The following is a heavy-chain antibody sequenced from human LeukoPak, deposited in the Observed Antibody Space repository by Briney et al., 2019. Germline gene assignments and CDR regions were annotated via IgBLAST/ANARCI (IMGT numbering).Heavy chain of an antibody. Sequence: GGSLRLSCAASGFTFSSYWMHWVRQAPGKGLVWVSRINSDGRSTSDADSVKGRFTISRDNAKNTLYLQMNILRAEDTAVYYCARAPTVTTGGYYYGMDVWGQGTTVTVSS. CDR2: INSDGRST. CDR1: GFTFSSYW. J-gene: IGHJ6*02. V-gene: IGHV3-74*01. CDR3: ARAPTVTTGGYYYGMDV. D-gene: IGHD4-17*01.